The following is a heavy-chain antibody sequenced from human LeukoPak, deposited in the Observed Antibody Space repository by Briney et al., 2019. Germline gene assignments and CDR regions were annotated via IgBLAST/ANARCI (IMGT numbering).Heavy chain of an antibody. Sequence: PSETLSLTCAVYGGSFSGYYWTWIRQTPGKGLEWIGEINRSGTTKYNPSLKSRITISVDTSKNQFSLKLSSVTAADTAVYYCVRGWGEDKVHYWGQGTLVTASS. CDR3: VRGWGEDKVHY. J-gene: IGHJ4*02. CDR1: GGSFSGYY. V-gene: IGHV4-34*01. CDR2: INRSGTT. D-gene: IGHD3-16*01.